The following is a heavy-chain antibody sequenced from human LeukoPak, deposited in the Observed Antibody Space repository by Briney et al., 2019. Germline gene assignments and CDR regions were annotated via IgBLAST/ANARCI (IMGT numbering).Heavy chain of an antibody. J-gene: IGHJ4*02. CDR1: GYSISSGYY. V-gene: IGHV4-38-2*02. D-gene: IGHD1-26*01. CDR3: ARVNGLWYSGSYFDY. Sequence: SETLSLTCTVSGYSISSGYYWGWIRQPPGKGLEWIGSIYHSGSTYYNPSLKSRVTISVDTSKNQFSLKLSSVTAADTAVYYCARVNGLWYSGSYFDYWGQGTLVTVSS. CDR2: IYHSGST.